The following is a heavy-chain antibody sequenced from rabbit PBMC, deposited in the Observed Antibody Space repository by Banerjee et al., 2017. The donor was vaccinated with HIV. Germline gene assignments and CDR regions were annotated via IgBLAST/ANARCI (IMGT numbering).Heavy chain of an antibody. V-gene: IGHV1S40*01. CDR3: ARDLAGVIGWNFNL. CDR2: INTTSGNT. CDR1: GVVLFNKFV. D-gene: IGHD4-1*01. J-gene: IGHJ4*01. Sequence: QSLTESGGDMVKPVGYLTLNCTASGVVLFNKFVLCWVRQAPGKELEWIACINTTSGNTVYASWAKGRFTVSRTSSTTVALQMTSLTAADTATYFCARDLAGVIGWNFNLWGPGTLVTVS.